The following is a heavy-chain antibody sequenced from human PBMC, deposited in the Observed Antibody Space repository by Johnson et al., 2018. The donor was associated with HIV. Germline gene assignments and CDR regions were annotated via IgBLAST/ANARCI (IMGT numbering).Heavy chain of an antibody. D-gene: IGHD1-26*01. CDR1: GFTVSSNY. V-gene: IGHV3-30-3*01. CDR3: ARAGGAGIDAFDI. J-gene: IGHJ3*02. Sequence: QVQLVESGGGLVQPGGSLRLSCAASGFTVSSNYMNWVRQAPGKGLEWVAVISYDGSNKYYADSVKGRFPISRDNSKNTLYLQMNSLRAEDTAVYYCARAGGAGIDAFDIWGQGTMVTVPS. CDR2: ISYDGSNK.